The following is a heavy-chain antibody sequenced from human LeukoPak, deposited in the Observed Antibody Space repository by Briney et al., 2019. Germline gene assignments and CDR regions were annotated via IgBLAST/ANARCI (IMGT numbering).Heavy chain of an antibody. CDR2: IYYTGST. D-gene: IGHD3-9*01. CDR3: ARGGTYNDILSFDP. V-gene: IGHV4-59*01. J-gene: IGHJ5*02. CDR1: GGSISYYY. Sequence: SETLSLTCTVSGGSISYYYWTWIRQSPGKGLEWIGQIYYTGSTYYNPSLKRRVTISVDTSRNQFSLNLTSVTAADTAVYHCARGGTYNDILSFDPWGPGTLVTVSS.